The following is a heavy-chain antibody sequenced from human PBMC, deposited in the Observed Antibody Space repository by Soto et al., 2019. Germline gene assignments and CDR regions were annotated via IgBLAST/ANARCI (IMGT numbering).Heavy chain of an antibody. CDR2: ISWNSGSI. J-gene: IGHJ4*02. Sequence: EVQLVESGGGLVQPGRSLRLSCAASGFTFDDYAMHWVRQAPGKGLEWVSGISWNSGSIGYADSVKGRFTISRDNVKNSLYLQMNSLRAEDTALYYCAKDMAPRVVPAAISYFDYWGQGTLVTVSS. V-gene: IGHV3-9*01. CDR1: GFTFDDYA. D-gene: IGHD2-2*01. CDR3: AKDMAPRVVPAAISYFDY.